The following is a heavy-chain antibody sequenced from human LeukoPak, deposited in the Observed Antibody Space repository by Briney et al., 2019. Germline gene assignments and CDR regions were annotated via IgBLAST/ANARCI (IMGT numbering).Heavy chain of an antibody. V-gene: IGHV3-30-3*01. D-gene: IGHD3-16*01. CDR2: ISYDGSGK. CDR1: GFTFSSYA. J-gene: IGHJ4*02. Sequence: PGRSLRLSCAASGFTFSSYAMHWVRQAPGKGLEWVAVISYDGSGKFYPDSVKGRFTISRDDSRNTLYLQMNSLRPEDTALYHCAKEGLGGDLDYWGQGTLVTVSS. CDR3: AKEGLGGDLDY.